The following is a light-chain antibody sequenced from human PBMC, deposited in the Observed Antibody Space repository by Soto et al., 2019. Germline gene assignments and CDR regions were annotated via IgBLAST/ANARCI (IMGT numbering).Light chain of an antibody. Sequence: QSVRKHPPALSRTPGQRWTISCSGRGSNSGPGYDVQWYRQFPATAATLIIYHNCDRPSGVTDRFSSYKSGTSASMAITGRPAEDEAAYYCHSYDSSLILWQVFRTGTK. J-gene: IGLJ1*01. CDR2: HNC. CDR3: HSYDSSLILWQV. V-gene: IGLV1-40*01. CDR1: GSNSGPGYD.